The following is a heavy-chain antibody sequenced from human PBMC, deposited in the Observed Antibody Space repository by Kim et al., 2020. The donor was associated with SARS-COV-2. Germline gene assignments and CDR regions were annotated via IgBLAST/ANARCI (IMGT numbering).Heavy chain of an antibody. CDR3: ARGYGESRRYS. V-gene: IGHV4-34*01. D-gene: IGHD3-10*01. Sequence: NNYNPSLKSRVSISVDTSKNQFSLELTSVTAADTAVYYCARGYGESRRYSWGQGTLVTVSS. J-gene: IGHJ4*02. CDR2: N.